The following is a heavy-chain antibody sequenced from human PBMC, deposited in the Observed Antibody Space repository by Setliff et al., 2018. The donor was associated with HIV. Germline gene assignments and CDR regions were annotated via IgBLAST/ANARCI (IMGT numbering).Heavy chain of an antibody. J-gene: IGHJ4*02. D-gene: IGHD3-22*01. Sequence: SETLSLTCSVSGGSISSHYWSWIRQPPGKGLEWIGYVYYSGITNYNVSLKSRVTISVDTSKNQFSLKLRPVTAADTAVYYCAGADYSDTSGYYSNFDYWGQGTLVTVSS. CDR2: VYYSGIT. CDR3: AGADYSDTSGYYSNFDY. V-gene: IGHV4-59*11. CDR1: GGSISSHY.